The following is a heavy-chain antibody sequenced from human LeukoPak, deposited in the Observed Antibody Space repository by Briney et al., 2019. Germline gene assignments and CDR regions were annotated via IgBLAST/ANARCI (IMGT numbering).Heavy chain of an antibody. CDR1: GGSISSSSYY. CDR3: ARDPSSWSSGLYYFDY. J-gene: IGHJ4*02. V-gene: IGHV4-39*07. CDR2: IYYSGST. Sequence: SETLSLTCTVSGGSISSSSYYWGWIRQPPGKGLEWIGSIYYSGSTYYNPSLKSRVTISVDTSKNQFSLKLSSVTAADTAVYYCARDPSSWSSGLYYFDYWGQGTLVTVSS.